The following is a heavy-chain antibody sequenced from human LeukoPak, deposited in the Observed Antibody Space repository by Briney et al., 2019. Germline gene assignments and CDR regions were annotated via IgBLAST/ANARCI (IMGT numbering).Heavy chain of an antibody. Sequence: NPSETLSLTCTVSGGSISSSNYYWGWIRQPPGKGLEWIGSIYYSGSTYYNPALKSRVTISVDTSKNQFSLKLSSVNAADTAVYYCARHLWQQLAFFDYWGQGTMVTVSS. CDR2: IYYSGST. V-gene: IGHV4-39*01. CDR3: ARHLWQQLAFFDY. D-gene: IGHD6-13*01. CDR1: GGSISSSNYY. J-gene: IGHJ4*02.